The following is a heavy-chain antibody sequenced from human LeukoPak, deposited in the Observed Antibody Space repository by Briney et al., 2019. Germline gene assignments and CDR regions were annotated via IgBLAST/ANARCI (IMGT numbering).Heavy chain of an antibody. CDR3: ARRESTFDY. J-gene: IGHJ4*02. CDR1: GGSFSGYY. CDR2: INHSGST. D-gene: IGHD1-26*01. Sequence: PSETLSLTCAVYGGSFSGYYWSWIRQPPGKGLEWIGEINHSGSTNYNPSLKSRVTISVDTSKNQFSLKLSSVTAADTAVYYCARRESTFDYWGQGTLVTVSS. V-gene: IGHV4-34*01.